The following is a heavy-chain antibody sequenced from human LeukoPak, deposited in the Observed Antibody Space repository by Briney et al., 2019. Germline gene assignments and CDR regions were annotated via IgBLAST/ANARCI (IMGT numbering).Heavy chain of an antibody. CDR2: VNPSGGST. J-gene: IGHJ5*02. CDR1: GYTFTSYY. V-gene: IGHV1-46*01. CDR3: ARDRHVVVVAATTYNWFDP. D-gene: IGHD2-15*01. Sequence: ASVKVSCKASGYTFTSYYMHWVRQAPGQGLDWMGIVNPSGGSTSYAQKFQGRVTMTRDTSTSTVYMELSSLRSEDTAVYYCARDRHVVVVAATTYNWFDPWGQGTLVTVSS.